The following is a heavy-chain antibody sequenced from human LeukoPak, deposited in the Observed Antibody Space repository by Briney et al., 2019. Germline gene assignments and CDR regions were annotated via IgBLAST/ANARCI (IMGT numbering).Heavy chain of an antibody. V-gene: IGHV3-23*01. Sequence: GGSLRLSCAASGFTFGSYAMNWVRQAPGKGLEWVSSITGSGGGSFYADSVKGRFTISRDNSKNTLYLHLNSLRAEDTAIYYCGQIGQGYGSSSTTSWGQGTLVTVSS. CDR1: GFTFGSYA. J-gene: IGHJ5*02. CDR2: ITGSGGGS. D-gene: IGHD6-13*01. CDR3: GQIGQGYGSSSTTS.